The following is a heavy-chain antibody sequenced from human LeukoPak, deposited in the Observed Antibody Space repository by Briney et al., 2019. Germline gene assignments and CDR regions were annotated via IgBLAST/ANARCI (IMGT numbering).Heavy chain of an antibody. CDR1: GYTFTGYY. D-gene: IGHD4-17*01. Sequence: ASVKVSCQASGYTFTGYYMHWVRQAPGKGREWVGWIKPNSGGTNYAQKFQGRVTMTRDTSISTAYMELSRLRSDDTAVYYCARVTTVTTFSAFDIWGQGTMVTVSS. CDR3: ARVTTVTTFSAFDI. CDR2: IKPNSGGT. V-gene: IGHV1-2*02. J-gene: IGHJ3*02.